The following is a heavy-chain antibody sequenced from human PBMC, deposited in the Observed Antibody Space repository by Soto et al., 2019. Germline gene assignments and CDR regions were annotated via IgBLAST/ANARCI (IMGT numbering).Heavy chain of an antibody. V-gene: IGHV3-48*01. CDR3: ATHPSATQPSY. J-gene: IGHJ4*02. CDR1: GFTFSSYS. Sequence: EVQLVESGGGLVQPGGSLRLSCTASGFTFSSYSMNWVRQAPGKGLEWVLYISSGGITIFYADSVKGRFTISRDNAGNSLYLQMNSLRAEDTAVYYCATHPSATQPSYWGQGTLVTVSS. CDR2: ISSGGITI.